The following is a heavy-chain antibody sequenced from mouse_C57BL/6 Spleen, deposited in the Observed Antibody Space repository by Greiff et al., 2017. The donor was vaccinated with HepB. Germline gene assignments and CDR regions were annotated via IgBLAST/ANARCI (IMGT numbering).Heavy chain of an antibody. D-gene: IGHD2-5*01. CDR1: GYSITSGYY. V-gene: IGHV3-6*01. CDR3: ARGYYSNFLDY. J-gene: IGHJ2*01. CDR2: ISYDGSN. Sequence: DVQLVESGPGLVKPSQSLSLTCSVTGYSITSGYYWNWIRQFPGNKLEWMGYISYDGSNNYNPSLKNRISLTRDTSKNQFFLKLNSVTTEDTATYYCARGYYSNFLDYWGQGTTLTVSS.